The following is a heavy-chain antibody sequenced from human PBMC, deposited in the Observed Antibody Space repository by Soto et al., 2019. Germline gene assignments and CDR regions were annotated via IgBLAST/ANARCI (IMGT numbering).Heavy chain of an antibody. Sequence: QLQLQESGSGLVKPSQTLSLTCAVSGGSISSGGYSWSWIRQPPGKGLEWIGYIYHSGSTYYNPSLKSRVTISVDRSKYQFSLKLSSVTAADTAVYYCARAPTTVVTLGYFDLWGRGTLVTVSS. CDR3: ARAPTTVVTLGYFDL. J-gene: IGHJ2*01. V-gene: IGHV4-30-2*01. D-gene: IGHD4-17*01. CDR1: GGSISSGGYS. CDR2: IYHSGST.